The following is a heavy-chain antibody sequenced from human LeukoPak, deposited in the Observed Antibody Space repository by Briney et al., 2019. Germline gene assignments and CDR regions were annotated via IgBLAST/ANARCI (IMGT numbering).Heavy chain of an antibody. D-gene: IGHD6-6*01. CDR1: GYSFTTYW. CDR2: IYPDDSDT. J-gene: IGHJ4*02. CDR3: ARLDEEQLVQGFDY. V-gene: IGHV5-51*01. Sequence: GESLKISCKGSGYSFTTYWIDWVRQMPGKGLEWMGIIYPDDSDTRYSPSFQGQVTISADKSISTAYLQWSSLKASDTAMYYCARLDEEQLVQGFDYWGQGTLVTVSS.